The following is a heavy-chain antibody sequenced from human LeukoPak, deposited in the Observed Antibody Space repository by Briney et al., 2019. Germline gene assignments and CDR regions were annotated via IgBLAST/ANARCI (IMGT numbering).Heavy chain of an antibody. CDR1: GGSISSSNW. J-gene: IGHJ5*02. CDR2: IYHSGST. V-gene: IGHV4-4*02. D-gene: IGHD3-16*01. CDR3: ARQGGGKFDP. Sequence: KPSGTLSLTCAVSGGSISSSNWWSWVRQPPGKGLEWIGEIYHSGSTNYNPSLKSRVTISADKSISTAYLQWSSLKASDTAMYYCARQGGGKFDPWGQGTLVTVSS.